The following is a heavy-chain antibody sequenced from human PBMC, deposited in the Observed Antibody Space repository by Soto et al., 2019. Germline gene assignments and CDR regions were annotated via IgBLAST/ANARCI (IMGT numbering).Heavy chain of an antibody. CDR2: ISDSGSLT. V-gene: IGHV3-11*01. CDR3: ARALVLGVGALSQ. D-gene: IGHD1-26*01. J-gene: IGHJ4*02. CDR1: GFTFSAYY. Sequence: QVQLVESGGGLVKPEGSLRLSCAASGFTFSAYYMSWIRQAPGKGLEWVSYISDSGSLTHYGDSVKSRFTISRDNAKASLYLQMDSVRAEDTAIYYCARALVLGVGALSQWGQGTLVTVSS.